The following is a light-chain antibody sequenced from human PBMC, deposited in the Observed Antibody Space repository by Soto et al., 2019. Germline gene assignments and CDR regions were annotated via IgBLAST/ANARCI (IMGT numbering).Light chain of an antibody. Sequence: QSALTQPPSASGSPGQSVTISCTGTSSDVGGHDYVSWYQQHPGKAPKLMIYELSKRPSGVPDRFSGSKSGNTASLTVSGLQAEDEADYYCSSYVTSNSLIFGGGTKLTVL. J-gene: IGLJ2*01. CDR1: SSDVGGHDY. CDR3: SSYVTSNSLI. V-gene: IGLV2-8*01. CDR2: ELS.